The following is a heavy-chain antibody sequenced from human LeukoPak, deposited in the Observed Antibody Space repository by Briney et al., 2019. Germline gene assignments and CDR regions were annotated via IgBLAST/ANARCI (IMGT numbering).Heavy chain of an antibody. CDR2: SKSDGTST. CDR3: AVKYSRSWYLFDY. CDR1: GFTFSSYW. J-gene: IGHJ4*02. Sequence: GGSLRLSCAASGFTFSSYWMYWVRQPPPKGVVWVSRSKSDGTSTSYAASVKGRFTVSRDIAKNPLFLQLNSLSAEDTAVYYCAVKYSRSWYLFDYWGKETLVTVSS. V-gene: IGHV3-74*01. D-gene: IGHD6-13*01.